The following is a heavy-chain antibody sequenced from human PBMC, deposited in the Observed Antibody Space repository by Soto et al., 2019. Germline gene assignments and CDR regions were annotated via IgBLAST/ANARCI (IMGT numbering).Heavy chain of an antibody. CDR2: INLAGGT. CDR1: SGSFSGHF. V-gene: IGHV4-34*01. Sequence: PSETLSLTCAVYSGSFSGHFWSWIRQPPGKGLEWIGEINLAGGTNYNPSLKSRVTISIDKSNNQFFLKLTSVTAADKAVYYCARNQRIYDILTGYYKGPIDSWGQGILVTVS. J-gene: IGHJ4*02. CDR3: ARNQRIYDILTGYYKGPIDS. D-gene: IGHD3-9*01.